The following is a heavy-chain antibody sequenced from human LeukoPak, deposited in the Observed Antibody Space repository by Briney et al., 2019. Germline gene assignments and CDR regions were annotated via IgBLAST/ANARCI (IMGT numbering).Heavy chain of an antibody. J-gene: IGHJ6*02. CDR1: GFTFSDYA. CDR2: ISHDGSNK. D-gene: IGHD3-10*01. CDR3: ARDYGRSRDYGMDV. V-gene: IGHV3-30-3*01. Sequence: GGSLRLSCAVSGFTFSDYAMHWVRQAPGKGLEWVAVISHDGSNKYYADSVKGRFTISRDHSNNTLYLQMNSLRAEDTAVYYCARDYGRSRDYGMDVWGQGTTVTVSS.